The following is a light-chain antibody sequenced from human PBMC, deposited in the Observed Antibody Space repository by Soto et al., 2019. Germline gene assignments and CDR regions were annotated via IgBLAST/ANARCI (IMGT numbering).Light chain of an antibody. J-gene: IGLJ3*02. CDR3: QAYDYSLTAFV. Sequence: QSVLTQPPSVSGAPGQRVTISSTGNNSNLGAGYDVHWYQQLPGAAPKLVIFGNRNRPSGVPERFSGSKSGTSASLAITGLQAEDEAVYYCQAYDYSLTAFVFGGGTKLTVL. CDR2: GNR. CDR1: NSNLGAGYD. V-gene: IGLV1-40*01.